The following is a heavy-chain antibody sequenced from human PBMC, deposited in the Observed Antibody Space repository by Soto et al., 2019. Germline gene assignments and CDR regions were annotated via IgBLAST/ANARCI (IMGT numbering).Heavy chain of an antibody. CDR1: GGSISSSSYY. J-gene: IGHJ1*01. D-gene: IGHD3-3*01. CDR3: ARRRGDFWSGTQTPYSTEYFQH. Sequence: QMQLQESGPGLVKPSETLSLTCTVSGGSISSSSYYWGWIRQPPGKGLEWIGSIYYSGSTYYNPSLKRRVTISVHTSKNQFSLKLSSVTAADTAVYYCARRRGDFWSGTQTPYSTEYFQHWGQGTLVTVSS. CDR2: IYYSGST. V-gene: IGHV4-39*01.